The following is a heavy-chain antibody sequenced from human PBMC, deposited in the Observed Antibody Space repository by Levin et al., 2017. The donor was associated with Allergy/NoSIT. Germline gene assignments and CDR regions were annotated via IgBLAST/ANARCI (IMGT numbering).Heavy chain of an antibody. Sequence: GESLKISCAASGFTFSDYYMSWIRQAPGKGLEWVSYISSSSSYTNYADSVKGRFTISRDNAKNSLYLQMNSLRAEDTAVYYCARFSGYDSLDAFDIWGQGTMVTVSS. J-gene: IGHJ3*02. CDR2: ISSSSSYT. CDR1: GFTFSDYY. V-gene: IGHV3-11*03. CDR3: ARFSGYDSLDAFDI. D-gene: IGHD5-12*01.